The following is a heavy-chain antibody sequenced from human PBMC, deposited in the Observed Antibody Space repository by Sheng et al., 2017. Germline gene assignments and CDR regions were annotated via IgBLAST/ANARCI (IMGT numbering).Heavy chain of an antibody. J-gene: IGHJ4*02. CDR2: IKQDGSEK. CDR3: ARDQGDDTAMAYFDY. CDR1: GFTFSSYW. V-gene: IGHV3-7*01. Sequence: EVQLVESGGGLVQPGGSLRLSCAASGFTFSSYWMSWVRQAPGKGLEWVANIKQDGSEKYYVDSVKGRFTISRDNAKNSLYLQMNSLRAEDTAVYYCARDQGDDTAMAYFDYWGQGTLVTVSS. D-gene: IGHD5-18*01.